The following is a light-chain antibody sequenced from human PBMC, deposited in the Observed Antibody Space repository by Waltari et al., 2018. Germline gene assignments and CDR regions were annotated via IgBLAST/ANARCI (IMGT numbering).Light chain of an antibody. J-gene: IGKJ1*01. Sequence: EIVLTQSPGTLSLSPGERATLSCRASQSVRSYYLAWYQQKLGQAPRLLIYAVSTRAIGIPYRFSGGGSGTDFTLTINRLEPEDFAVYYCLQYGSSPNTFGPGTKVEIK. CDR1: QSVRSYY. V-gene: IGKV3-20*01. CDR3: LQYGSSPNT. CDR2: AVS.